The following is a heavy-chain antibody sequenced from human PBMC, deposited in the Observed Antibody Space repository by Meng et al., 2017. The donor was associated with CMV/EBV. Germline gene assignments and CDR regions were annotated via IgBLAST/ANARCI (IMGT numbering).Heavy chain of an antibody. V-gene: IGHV1-18*01. Sequence: ASVTVSCKASGYTFTSYGISWVRQAPGQGLEWMGWISAYNGNTNYAQKLQGRVTMTTDTSTSTAYMELRSLRSDDTAVYYCARFWSGYYKRGMDVWGQGTTVTVSS. CDR3: ARFWSGYYKRGMDV. CDR1: GYTFTSYG. CDR2: ISAYNGNT. J-gene: IGHJ6*02. D-gene: IGHD3-3*01.